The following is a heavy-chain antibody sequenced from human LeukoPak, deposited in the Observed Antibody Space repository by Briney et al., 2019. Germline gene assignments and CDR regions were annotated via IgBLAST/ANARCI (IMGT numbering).Heavy chain of an antibody. J-gene: IGHJ4*02. CDR1: GFTFSSYA. V-gene: IGHV3-30*01. D-gene: IGHD3-22*01. CDR2: ISYDGSNK. CDR3: ARDIYYYDSSGYTFDY. Sequence: GRSLRLSCAASGFTFSSYAMHWVRQAPGKGLKWVAVISYDGSNKYYADSVKGRFTISRDNSKNTLYLQMNSLRAEDTAVYYCARDIYYYDSSGYTFDYWGQGTLVTVSS.